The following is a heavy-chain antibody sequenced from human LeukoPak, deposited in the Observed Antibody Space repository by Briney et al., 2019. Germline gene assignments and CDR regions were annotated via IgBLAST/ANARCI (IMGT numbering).Heavy chain of an antibody. V-gene: IGHV3-20*04. CDR2: INWNGVST. D-gene: IGHD4-11*01. Sequence: GGSLRLSCAASGFTFDDYGMSWVRQAPGKGLEWVSGINWNGVSTSYVDSVKGRFTISRDNAKNSLYLQMNSLRAEDTALYYCARALSNYVDYHYYYYMDVWGKGTTVTVSS. CDR3: ARALSNYVDYHYYYYMDV. CDR1: GFTFDDYG. J-gene: IGHJ6*03.